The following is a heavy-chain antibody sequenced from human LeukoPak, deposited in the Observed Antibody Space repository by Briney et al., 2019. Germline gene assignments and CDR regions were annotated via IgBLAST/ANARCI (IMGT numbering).Heavy chain of an antibody. CDR3: ARDGRWLGELSANYFDY. V-gene: IGHV3-21*01. Sequence: GGSLRLSCAASGFAFNSFSMNWVRQAPGKGLEWVSSISSSSSYIYYADSVKGRFTISRDNAKNSLYLQMNSLRAEDTALYYCARDGRWLGELSANYFDYWGQGTLVTVSS. CDR2: ISSSSSYI. D-gene: IGHD3-10*01. CDR1: GFAFNSFS. J-gene: IGHJ4*02.